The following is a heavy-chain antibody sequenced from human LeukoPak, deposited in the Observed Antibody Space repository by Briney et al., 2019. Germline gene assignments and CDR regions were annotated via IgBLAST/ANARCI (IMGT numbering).Heavy chain of an antibody. J-gene: IGHJ4*02. CDR2: IRYDGSNK. Sequence: PGGSLRLSCAASGFTFSSYGMHWVRQAPGKGLEWVAFIRYDGSNKYYADSVKGRFTISRDNSKNTLYLQMNSLRAEDTAVYYCARDHILTIFGVVTPFDYWGQGTLVTVSS. CDR3: ARDHILTIFGVVTPFDY. V-gene: IGHV3-30*02. CDR1: GFTFSSYG. D-gene: IGHD3-3*01.